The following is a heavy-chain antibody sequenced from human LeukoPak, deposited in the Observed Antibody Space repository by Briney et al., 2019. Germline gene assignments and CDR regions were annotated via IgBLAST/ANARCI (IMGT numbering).Heavy chain of an antibody. CDR1: GFTFNNYA. CDR2: VSGSGDNT. CDR3: ARWGNDYSQFDS. J-gene: IGHJ4*02. Sequence: GGSLRLSCAASGFTFNNYAMSWVRQAPGKGLEWVSVVSGSGDNTNYADSVKGRYTISRDNSKNTLFLQMNSLRTEDTAVYFCARWGNDYSQFDSWGQGTLVTVS. V-gene: IGHV3-23*01. D-gene: IGHD4-11*01.